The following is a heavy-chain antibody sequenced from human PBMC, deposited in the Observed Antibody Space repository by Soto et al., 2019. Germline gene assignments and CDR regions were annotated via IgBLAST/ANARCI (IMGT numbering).Heavy chain of an antibody. Sequence: QVQLVQSGAEVKKPGSSVKVSCKAAGGTFSSYAISWVRQAPGQGLEWMGGIIPIFGTANYAQKFQGRVTITADNSTRTAYMELSSLRAEDTAVYYCARDRAAADPGEVWGQGTLVTVSS. CDR2: IIPIFGTA. CDR3: ARDRAAADPGEV. CDR1: GGTFSSYA. V-gene: IGHV1-69*06. J-gene: IGHJ1*01. D-gene: IGHD6-13*01.